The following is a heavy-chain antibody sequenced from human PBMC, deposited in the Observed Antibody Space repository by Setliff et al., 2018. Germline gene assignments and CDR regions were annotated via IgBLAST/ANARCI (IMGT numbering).Heavy chain of an antibody. CDR2: ITSSRSDII. V-gene: IGHV3-11*04. D-gene: IGHD1-26*01. J-gene: IGHJ6*03. CDR1: GFTFSDYY. CDR3: ASNPRKGRSGGYFYDDPYYYYMDV. Sequence: PGGSLRLSCAASGFTFSDYYMSWIRQAPGKGLEWISYITSSRSDIIYYADSVKGRFTISRDNAKNSLYLRLNSLRAEDTAVYYCASNPRKGRSGGYFYDDPYYYYMDVWGKGTTVTVSS.